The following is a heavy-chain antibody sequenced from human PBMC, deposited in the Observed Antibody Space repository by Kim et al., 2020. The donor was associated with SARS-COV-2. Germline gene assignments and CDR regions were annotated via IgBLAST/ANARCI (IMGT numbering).Heavy chain of an antibody. CDR3: ARDFAPTLRYFDWTQYWYFDL. J-gene: IGHJ2*01. CDR1: GGSISSGGYY. V-gene: IGHV4-31*03. CDR2: IYYSGST. Sequence: SETLSLTCTVSGGSISSGGYYWSGIRQHPGKGLEWIGYIYYSGSTYYNPSLKSRVTISVDTSKNQFSLKLSSVTAADTAVYDCARDFAPTLRYFDWTQYWYFDLWGRGTLVTVSS. D-gene: IGHD3-9*01.